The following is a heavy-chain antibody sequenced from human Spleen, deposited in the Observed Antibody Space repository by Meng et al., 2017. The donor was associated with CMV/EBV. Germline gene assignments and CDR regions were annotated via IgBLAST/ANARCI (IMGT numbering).Heavy chain of an antibody. CDR1: GFTFSSYW. V-gene: IGHV3-74*01. Sequence: GESLKISCAASGFTFSSYWMHWVRQAPGKGLVWVSRINSDGSSTSYADSVKGRFTISRDNAKNTLFLQMNSLRVEDTAVYYCASQVPAAIELDYWGQGTLVTVSS. CDR3: ASQVPAAIELDY. CDR2: INSDGSST. J-gene: IGHJ4*02. D-gene: IGHD2-2*02.